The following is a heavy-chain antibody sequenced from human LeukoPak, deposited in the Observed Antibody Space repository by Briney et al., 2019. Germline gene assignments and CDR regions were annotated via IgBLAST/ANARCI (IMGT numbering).Heavy chain of an antibody. CDR3: ASVDTAMVK. Sequence: ASVKVSCEASGGTFSSYAISWVRQAPGQGLEWMGAIIPIFGTANYAQKFQGRVTITADESTSTAYMELSSLRSEDTAVYYCASVDTAMVKWGQGTLVTVSS. D-gene: IGHD5-18*01. CDR1: GGTFSSYA. J-gene: IGHJ4*02. V-gene: IGHV1-69*13. CDR2: IIPIFGTA.